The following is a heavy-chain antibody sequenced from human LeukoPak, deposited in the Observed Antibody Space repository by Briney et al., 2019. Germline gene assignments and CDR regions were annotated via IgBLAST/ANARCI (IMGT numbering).Heavy chain of an antibody. D-gene: IGHD1-14*01. J-gene: IGHJ4*02. Sequence: GGSLRLSCAASGFAFSSYAMHWVRQAPGKGLEWVAVISYDGSNKYYADSVKGRFTISRDNSKNTLYLQMNSLRAEDTAVYYCARDLTGPDRDYWGQGTLVTVSS. CDR3: ARDLTGPDRDY. CDR2: ISYDGSNK. CDR1: GFAFSSYA. V-gene: IGHV3-30*04.